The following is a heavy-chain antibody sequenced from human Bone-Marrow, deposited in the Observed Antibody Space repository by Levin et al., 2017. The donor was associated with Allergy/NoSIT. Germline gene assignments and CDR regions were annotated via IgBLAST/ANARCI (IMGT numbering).Heavy chain of an antibody. V-gene: IGHV4-61*02. Sequence: SCTVSGGSIISGSYYWSWIRHPAGKGLEWIGRIYTSGSTDYNPSLESRVSISLDTSRAQFSLKLNSVTAADTAIYFCARDSGSKWTDRLGFGWFDPWGQGTLVTVSS. CDR3: ARDSGSKWTDRLGFGWFDP. J-gene: IGHJ5*02. CDR2: IYTSGST. CDR1: GGSIISGSYY. D-gene: IGHD3-10*01.